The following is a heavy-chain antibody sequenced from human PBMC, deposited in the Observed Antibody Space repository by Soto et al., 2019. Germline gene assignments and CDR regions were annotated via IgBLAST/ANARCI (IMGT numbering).Heavy chain of an antibody. CDR3: ARDLARIAARPYYYYYYGIDV. D-gene: IGHD6-6*01. CDR2: INPSGGST. V-gene: IGHV1-46*01. Sequence: ASVKVSCKASGYTFASYYMHWVRQAPGQGLEWMGIINPSGGSTSYAQKFQGRVTMTRDTSTSTVYMELSSLRSEDTAVYYCARDLARIAARPYYYYYYGIDVWGQGTTVTVS. CDR1: GYTFASYY. J-gene: IGHJ6*02.